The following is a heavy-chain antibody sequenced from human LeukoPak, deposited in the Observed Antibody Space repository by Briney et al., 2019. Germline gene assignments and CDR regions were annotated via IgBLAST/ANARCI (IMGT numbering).Heavy chain of an antibody. CDR1: GGTFSSYA. D-gene: IGHD1-26*01. V-gene: IGHV1-69*04. Sequence: ASVKVSCKASGGTFSSYAISWVRQAPGQGLEWMGRIIPILGIANYAQKFQGRVTITADKSTSTAYMELSSLRSEDTAVYYCAISHPGPVGATSYWGQGTLVTVSS. CDR2: IIPILGIA. J-gene: IGHJ4*02. CDR3: AISHPGPVGATSY.